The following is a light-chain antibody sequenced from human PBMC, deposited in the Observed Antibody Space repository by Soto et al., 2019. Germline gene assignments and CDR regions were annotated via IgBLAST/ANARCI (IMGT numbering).Light chain of an antibody. V-gene: IGKV3-20*01. J-gene: IGKJ2*01. CDR2: AAS. CDR3: QQYGPSAMYT. CDR1: QTISSKY. Sequence: EIVLTQSPGTLSLSPGERATLSCRASQTISSKYLAWYQQKPGQAPRLFIYAASNRATGIPGRFSGSTSGTDFTLTISRLEPEDFAVYYCQQYGPSAMYTFGQGTNLEIK.